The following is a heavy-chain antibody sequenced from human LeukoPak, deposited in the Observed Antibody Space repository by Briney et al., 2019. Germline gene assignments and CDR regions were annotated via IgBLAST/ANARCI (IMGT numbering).Heavy chain of an antibody. CDR2: ISYDGSNK. V-gene: IGHV3-30*18. J-gene: IGHJ4*02. CDR1: GFTFSSYG. CDR3: AKGYYYDNNGLNFFDY. Sequence: HPGGSLRLSCAASGFTFSSYGMHWVRQAPGKGLEWVAVISYDGSNKYYADSVKGRFTISRDNSKNTLYLQMNSLRAEDTAVYYCAKGYYYDNNGLNFFDYWGQGTLVTVSS. D-gene: IGHD3-22*01.